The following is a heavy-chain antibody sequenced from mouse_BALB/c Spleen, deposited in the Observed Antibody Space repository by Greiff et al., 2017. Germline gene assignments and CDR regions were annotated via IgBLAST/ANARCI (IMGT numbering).Heavy chain of an antibody. CDR3: ASLYGSSYGAMDY. CDR2: IYPGSGST. J-gene: IGHJ4*01. Sequence: QVQLQQSGPELVKPGASVKMSCKASGYTFTDYVISWVKQRTGQGLEWIGEIYPGSGSTYYNEKFKGKATLTADKSSNTAYMQLSSLTSEDSAVYFCASLYGSSYGAMDYWGQGTSVTVSS. V-gene: IGHV1-77*01. CDR1: GYTFTDYV. D-gene: IGHD1-1*01.